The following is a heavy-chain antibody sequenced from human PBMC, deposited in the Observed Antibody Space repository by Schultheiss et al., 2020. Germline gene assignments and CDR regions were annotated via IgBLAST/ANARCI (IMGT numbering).Heavy chain of an antibody. Sequence: GGSLRLSCKGSGYSFISYWIGWVRQMPGKGLEWMGSIHPGDSDTRYSPSFQGQVTISADKSISTAYLQWSSLKASDTAIYYCATVIVVPATLPFNYWGQGTLVTVSS. D-gene: IGHD2-2*01. V-gene: IGHV5-51*01. CDR3: ATVIVVPATLPFNY. J-gene: IGHJ4*02. CDR2: IHPGDSDT. CDR1: GYSFISYW.